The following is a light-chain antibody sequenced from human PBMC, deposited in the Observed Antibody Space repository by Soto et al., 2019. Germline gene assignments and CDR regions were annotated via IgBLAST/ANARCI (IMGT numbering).Light chain of an antibody. V-gene: IGLV2-14*03. Sequence: QSVLTQPASVSGSPGQSITISCTGTSSDVGGYNYVSWYQQHPGKAPKLMLYDVGSRPSGVSNRFSGSKSGNTASLTISGLQAEDEGDYYCCSYTSSTTWVFGGGTKLTVL. J-gene: IGLJ3*02. CDR3: CSYTSSTTWV. CDR2: DVG. CDR1: SSDVGGYNY.